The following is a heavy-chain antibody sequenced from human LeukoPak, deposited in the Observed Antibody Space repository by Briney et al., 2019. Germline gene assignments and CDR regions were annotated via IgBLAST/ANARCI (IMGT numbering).Heavy chain of an antibody. CDR2: INHSGST. Sequence: PSETLSLTCAVYGGSFSGYYWSWIRQPPGKGLEWIGEINHSGSTNYNPSLKSRITISVDTSKNQFSLKLSSVTAADTAVYYCARVGLNYYDRSGYYIDYWGQGTLVTVSS. CDR1: GGSFSGYY. D-gene: IGHD3-22*01. CDR3: ARVGLNYYDRSGYYIDY. V-gene: IGHV4-34*01. J-gene: IGHJ4*02.